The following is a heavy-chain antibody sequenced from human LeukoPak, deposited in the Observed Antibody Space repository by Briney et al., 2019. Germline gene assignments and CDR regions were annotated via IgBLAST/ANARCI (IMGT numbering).Heavy chain of an antibody. Sequence: PGGSLRLSCAASGFTVSSNYMSWVRQAPGKGLEWASVIYSGGSTYYADSVKGRFTISRDNSKNTLYLQMNSLRAEDTAVYYCERWEGTMIVVVPGAFDIWGQGTMVTVSS. J-gene: IGHJ3*02. D-gene: IGHD3-22*01. CDR1: GFTVSSNY. CDR2: IYSGGST. CDR3: ERWEGTMIVVVPGAFDI. V-gene: IGHV3-66*01.